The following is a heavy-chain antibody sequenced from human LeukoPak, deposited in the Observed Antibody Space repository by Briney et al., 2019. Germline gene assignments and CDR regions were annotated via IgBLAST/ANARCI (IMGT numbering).Heavy chain of an antibody. CDR3: ARDRPLLTMPSNAFDI. V-gene: IGHV4-34*01. D-gene: IGHD3-9*01. Sequence: SETLSLTCAVYGGSFSVYYWSWIRQPPGKGLEWIGEINHSGSTNYNPSLKSRVTISVDTSKNQFSLKLSSVTAADTAVYYCARDRPLLTMPSNAFDIWGQGTMVTVSS. CDR1: GGSFSVYY. J-gene: IGHJ3*02. CDR2: INHSGST.